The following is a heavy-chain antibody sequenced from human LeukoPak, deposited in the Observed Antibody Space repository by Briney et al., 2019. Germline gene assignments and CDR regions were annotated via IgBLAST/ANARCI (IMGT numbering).Heavy chain of an antibody. CDR1: GGSFSGYY. CDR2: IYYRGTT. Sequence: PSETLSLTCAVYGGSFSGYYWSWIRQPPGKGLEWIGYIYYRGTTNYNPSLKSRVTISLDTSKNQFSLKLSSVTAADTAVYYCARGGAVAGLGIDYWGQGTLVTVSS. D-gene: IGHD6-19*01. V-gene: IGHV4-59*12. CDR3: ARGGAVAGLGIDY. J-gene: IGHJ4*02.